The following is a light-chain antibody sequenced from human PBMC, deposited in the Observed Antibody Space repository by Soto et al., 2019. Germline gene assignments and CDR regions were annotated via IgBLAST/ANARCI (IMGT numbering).Light chain of an antibody. CDR3: QQYSSYVWT. CDR2: KAS. Sequence: DIQMTQSPSTLSASIGDRVTITCRARQSISSWLAWYQQKPGKAPKLLIYKASSLESGVPSRFSGSGSGTEFTLTISSLQPDDFAAYYCQQYSSYVWTFGQGTKVEI. CDR1: QSISSW. J-gene: IGKJ1*01. V-gene: IGKV1-5*03.